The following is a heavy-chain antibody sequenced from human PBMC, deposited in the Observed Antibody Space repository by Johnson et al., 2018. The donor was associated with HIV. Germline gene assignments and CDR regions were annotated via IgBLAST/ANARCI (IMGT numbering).Heavy chain of an antibody. D-gene: IGHD3-16*01. CDR2: ISYDGSDK. Sequence: QVQLVESGGGLVQPGGSLRLSCAASGFTFSSYWMSWVRQAPGKGLDWVAVISYDGSDKYYADSVKGRFTISRDNSKNTLYLQMNSLSAEDSALYYCAKPPSMGADAFDVWGQGTMVTVSS. V-gene: IGHV3-30*18. J-gene: IGHJ3*01. CDR1: GFTFSSYW. CDR3: AKPPSMGADAFDV.